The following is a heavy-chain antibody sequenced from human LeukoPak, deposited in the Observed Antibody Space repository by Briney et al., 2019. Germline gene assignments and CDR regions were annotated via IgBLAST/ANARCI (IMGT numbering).Heavy chain of an antibody. D-gene: IGHD3-10*01. J-gene: IGHJ5*02. CDR1: GGSISINSYY. CDR2: IYYSGST. Sequence: PSETLSLTCTVSGGSISINSYYWGWIRQPPGKGLEWIGSIYYSGSTYYNPSLKSRVTISVDTSKSQFSLKLSSVTAADTAIYYCARGGYYGSGNDFRFDPWGQGTLVTVSS. CDR3: ARGGYYGSGNDFRFDP. V-gene: IGHV4-39*07.